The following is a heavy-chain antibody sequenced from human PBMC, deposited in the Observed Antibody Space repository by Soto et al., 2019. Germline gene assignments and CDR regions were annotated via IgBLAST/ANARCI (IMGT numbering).Heavy chain of an antibody. J-gene: IGHJ6*02. D-gene: IGHD3-9*01. CDR2: ISSSSSYI. CDR1: GFTFSSYS. V-gene: IGHV3-21*03. CDR3: AREGRYFDWLLADYYYGMDV. Sequence: GSLRLSCAASGFTFSSYSMNWVRQAPGKGLEWVSSISSSSSYIYYADSVKGRFTISRDNAKNSLYLQMNSLRAEDTAVYYCAREGRYFDWLLADYYYGMDVWGQGTTVTVSS.